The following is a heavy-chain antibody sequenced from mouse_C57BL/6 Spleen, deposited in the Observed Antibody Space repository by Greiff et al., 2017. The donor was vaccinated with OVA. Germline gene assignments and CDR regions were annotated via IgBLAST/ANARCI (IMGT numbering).Heavy chain of an antibody. CDR2: IYPGDGDT. CDR1: GYAFSSSW. J-gene: IGHJ4*01. CDR3: AGGSLITTVVARGMDY. V-gene: IGHV1-82*01. D-gene: IGHD1-1*01. Sequence: VQLQQSGPELVKPGASVKISCKASGYAFSSSWMHWVKQRPGKGLEWIGRIYPGDGDTNYNGKFKGKATLTADKSSSTAYMQLSSLTSEDSAVYFCAGGSLITTVVARGMDYWGQGTSVTVSS.